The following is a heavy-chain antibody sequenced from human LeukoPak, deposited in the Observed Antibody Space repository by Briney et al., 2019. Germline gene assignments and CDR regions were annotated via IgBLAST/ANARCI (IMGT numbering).Heavy chain of an antibody. CDR1: GGTFSSYA. CDR2: IIPIFGTA. V-gene: IGHV1-69*01. CDR3: ARSIVVVPAAMWHGMDV. D-gene: IGHD2-2*01. Sequence: SVKVSCKASGGTFSSYAIGWVRQAPGQGLEWMGGIIPIFGTANYAQKFQGRVTITADESTSTAYMELSSLRSEDTAVYYCARSIVVVPAAMWHGMDVWGKGTTVTVSS. J-gene: IGHJ6*04.